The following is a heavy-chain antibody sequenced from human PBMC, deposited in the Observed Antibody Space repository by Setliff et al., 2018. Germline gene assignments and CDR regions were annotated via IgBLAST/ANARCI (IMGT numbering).Heavy chain of an antibody. CDR3: ARDQFRKSGGLYY. D-gene: IGHD2-15*01. Sequence: GGSLRLSCAASGFTFSAYGVHWVRHAPGKGLEWVAVISYDGNNKYYADSVKGRFTITRDNSKNTVYLQMNSQRGEDTAVYYCARDQFRKSGGLYYWGQGTLVTVSS. CDR1: GFTFSAYG. J-gene: IGHJ4*02. V-gene: IGHV3-30-3*01. CDR2: ISYDGNNK.